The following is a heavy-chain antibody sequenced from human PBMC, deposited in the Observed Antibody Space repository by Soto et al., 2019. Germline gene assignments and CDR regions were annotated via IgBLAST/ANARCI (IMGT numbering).Heavy chain of an antibody. CDR1: GFTFSSYA. D-gene: IGHD2-2*03. J-gene: IGHJ4*02. CDR2: ISGSGGST. V-gene: IGHV3-23*01. Sequence: GGSLRLSCAASGFTFSSYAMTWVRQAPGQGLEWVSAISGSGGSTYYANSVKGRFTISRDNSKNTLSLQMNSLRAEDTAVYYCAKDLGYCSSTSCYFDYWGQGTLVTVS. CDR3: AKDLGYCSSTSCYFDY.